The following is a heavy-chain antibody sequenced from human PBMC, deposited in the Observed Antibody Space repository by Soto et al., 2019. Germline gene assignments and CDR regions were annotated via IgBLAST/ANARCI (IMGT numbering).Heavy chain of an antibody. V-gene: IGHV1-69*02. CDR2: IIPILGIA. Sequence: QVQLVQSGAEVKKPGSSVKVSCKASGGTFSSYTISWVRQAPGQGLEWMGRIIPILGIANYAQKFQGRVTITADKSTSTGYMELSSLRSEDTAVDYCASPEGGYDIRYYGMDVWGQGTTVTVSS. J-gene: IGHJ6*02. CDR1: GGTFSSYT. D-gene: IGHD5-12*01. CDR3: ASPEGGYDIRYYGMDV.